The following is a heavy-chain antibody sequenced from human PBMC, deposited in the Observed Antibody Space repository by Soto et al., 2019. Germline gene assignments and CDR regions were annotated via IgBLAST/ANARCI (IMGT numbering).Heavy chain of an antibody. D-gene: IGHD2-15*01. CDR2: IIPIFGTA. Sequence: ASVKVSCKASGGTFSSYAISWVRQAPGQGLEWMGGIIPIFGTANYAQKFQGRVTITADESTSTAYMELSSLRSEDTAVYYCARGGQAAYGGNCGADYWGQGTLVTVSS. CDR1: GGTFSSYA. J-gene: IGHJ4*02. V-gene: IGHV1-69*13. CDR3: ARGGQAAYGGNCGADY.